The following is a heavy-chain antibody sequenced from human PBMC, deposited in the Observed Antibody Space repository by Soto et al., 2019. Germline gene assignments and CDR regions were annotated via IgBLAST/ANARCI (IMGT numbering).Heavy chain of an antibody. V-gene: IGHV3-30*04. CDR3: ARGGYSSGWPDY. CDR1: GFTFSDYP. J-gene: IGHJ4*02. CDR2: ISYDGRVK. Sequence: PGGSLRLSCAASGFTFSDYPMHWVRQAPGKGLEWVAVISYDGRVKYYVDSVKGRFTISRDNAKNSLYLQMNSLRAEDTAVYYCARGGYSSGWPDYWGQGTLVTVSS. D-gene: IGHD6-19*01.